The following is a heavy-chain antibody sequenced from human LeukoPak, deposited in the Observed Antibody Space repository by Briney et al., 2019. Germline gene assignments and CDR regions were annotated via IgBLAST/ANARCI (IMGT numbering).Heavy chain of an antibody. D-gene: IGHD3-10*02. CDR2: IRYDGSNK. CDR3: AILSVPGDYFDY. J-gene: IGHJ4*02. CDR1: GFTFSSYG. Sequence: GGSLRLSCAASGFTFSSYGMHWVRQAPGKGLEWVAFIRYDGSNKYYADSVKGRFTMSRDNSKNTLYLQMNSLRAEDTAVYYCAILSVPGDYFDYWGQGTLVTVSS. V-gene: IGHV3-30*02.